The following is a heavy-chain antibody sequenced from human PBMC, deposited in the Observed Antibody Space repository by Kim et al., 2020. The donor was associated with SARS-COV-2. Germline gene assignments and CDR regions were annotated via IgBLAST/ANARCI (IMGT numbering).Heavy chain of an antibody. CDR1: GFTFSSYA. Sequence: GGSLRLSCAASGFTFSSYAMSWVRQAPGQGLEWVSAISGSGGSTYYADSVKGRFTISRDNSKNTLYLQMNSLRAEDTAVYYCAKVGGGLLWFGETPIDYWGQGTLVTVSS. CDR2: ISGSGGST. D-gene: IGHD3-10*01. CDR3: AKVGGGLLWFGETPIDY. J-gene: IGHJ4*02. V-gene: IGHV3-23*01.